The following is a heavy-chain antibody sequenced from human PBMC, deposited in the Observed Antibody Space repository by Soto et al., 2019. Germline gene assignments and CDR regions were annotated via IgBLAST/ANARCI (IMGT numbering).Heavy chain of an antibody. V-gene: IGHV3-15*01. J-gene: IGHJ4*02. CDR1: EFTFANAW. CDR2: IKSKADGGTT. CDR3: TSLYYGH. Sequence: LRLSCAASEFTFANAWISWVRQAPGKGLEWVGRIKSKADGGTTDYAAPVKGRFTISRDESQNTLYLQMNSLKTEDTAVYYCTSLYYGHWGQGTLVTVSS. D-gene: IGHD4-17*01.